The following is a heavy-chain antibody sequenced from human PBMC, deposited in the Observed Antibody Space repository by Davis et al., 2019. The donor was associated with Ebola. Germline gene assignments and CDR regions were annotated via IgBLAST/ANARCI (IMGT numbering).Heavy chain of an antibody. J-gene: IGHJ5*02. CDR1: GGSFSGYY. CDR2: INHSGST. CDR3: AGRYFDWLYLYSWFDP. Sequence: MPSETLSLTCAVYGGSFSGYYWSWIRQPPGKGLEWIGEINHSGSTNYNPSLKSRVTISVDTSKNQFSLKLSSVTAADTAVYYCAGRYFDWLYLYSWFDPWGQGTLVTVSS. D-gene: IGHD3-9*01. V-gene: IGHV4-34*01.